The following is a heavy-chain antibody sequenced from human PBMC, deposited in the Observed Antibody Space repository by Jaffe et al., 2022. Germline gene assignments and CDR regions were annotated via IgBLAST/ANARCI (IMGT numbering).Heavy chain of an antibody. CDR2: IYSGGST. J-gene: IGHJ4*02. V-gene: IGHV3-66*02. CDR3: AGVIWFGELYLDY. CDR1: GFTVSSNY. D-gene: IGHD3-10*01. Sequence: EVQLVESGGGLVQPGGSLRLSCAASGFTVSSNYMSWVRQAPGKGLEWVSVIYSGGSTYYADSVKGRFTISRDNSKNTLYLQMNSLRAEDTAVYYCAGVIWFGELYLDYWGQGTLVTVSS.